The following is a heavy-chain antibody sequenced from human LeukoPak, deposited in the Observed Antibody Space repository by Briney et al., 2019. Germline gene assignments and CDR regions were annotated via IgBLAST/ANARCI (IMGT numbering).Heavy chain of an antibody. CDR3: ARNSSYSGSFTPRAGFDY. D-gene: IGHD1-26*01. J-gene: IGHJ4*02. CDR1: GGSFSSSTYY. V-gene: IGHV4-39*01. CDR2: IYNSAST. Sequence: SETLSLTCTVSGGSFSSSTYYWAWIRQSPGKGLEWIASIYNSASTSYNPSLKSRVTISVDTPKNQFSLKLSSVTAADTAVYYCARNSSYSGSFTPRAGFDYWGQGTLVTVSS.